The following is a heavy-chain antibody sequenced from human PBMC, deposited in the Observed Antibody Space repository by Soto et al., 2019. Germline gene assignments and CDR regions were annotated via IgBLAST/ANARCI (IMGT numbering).Heavy chain of an antibody. Sequence: QVQLVQSGAEVKKPGSSVKVSCKASGGTFSSYTISWVRQAPGQGLEWMGRIIPILGIANYAQKFQGRVTITADKSTSTAYMELSSLGSEDTAVYYCARDYSSSWYDWFDPWGQGTLVTVSS. V-gene: IGHV1-69*08. CDR3: ARDYSSSWYDWFDP. CDR2: IIPILGIA. J-gene: IGHJ5*02. D-gene: IGHD6-13*01. CDR1: GGTFSSYT.